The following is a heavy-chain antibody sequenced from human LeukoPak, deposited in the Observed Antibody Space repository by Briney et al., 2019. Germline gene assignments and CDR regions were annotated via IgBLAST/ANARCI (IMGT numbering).Heavy chain of an antibody. J-gene: IGHJ6*03. V-gene: IGHV4-34*01. CDR3: ARAAYSSSWYVSYYYYMDV. Sequence: SETLSLTCAVYGGSFSGYYWSWIRQPPGKGLEWIGEINHSGSTNYNPSLKSRVTISVDTSKNQFSLKLSSVTAADTAVYYCARAAYSSSWYVSYYYYMDVWGKGTTVTVSS. CDR2: INHSGST. CDR1: GGSFSGYY. D-gene: IGHD6-13*01.